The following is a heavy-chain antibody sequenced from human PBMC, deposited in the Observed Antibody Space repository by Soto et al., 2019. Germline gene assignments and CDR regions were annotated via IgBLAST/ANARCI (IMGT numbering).Heavy chain of an antibody. D-gene: IGHD3-22*01. CDR2: INTYNGNR. J-gene: IGHJ4*02. Sequence: QVQLVQSGAELRKPGASVKVSCKASGYSFSSYGINWVRQAPGQGLEWMGWINTYNGNRNYAQKFEDRVTMTTATSTNTVYMELRSVKSDDTAIYYCARDRLRGYDSSGFYSGGQGTLVTVSS. CDR3: ARDRLRGYDSSGFYS. V-gene: IGHV1-18*01. CDR1: GYSFSSYG.